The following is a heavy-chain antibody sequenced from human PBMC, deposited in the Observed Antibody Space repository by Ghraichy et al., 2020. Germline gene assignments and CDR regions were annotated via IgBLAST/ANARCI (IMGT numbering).Heavy chain of an antibody. CDR1: GGTFSSYA. V-gene: IGHV1-69*06. Sequence: SVKVSCKASGGTFSSYAISWVRQAPGQGLEWMGGIIPIFGTANYAQKFQGRVTITADKSTSTAYMELSSLRSEDTAVYYCARVQGYSNYYAVYSFDYWGQGTLVTVSS. D-gene: IGHD4-11*01. CDR3: ARVQGYSNYYAVYSFDY. J-gene: IGHJ4*02. CDR2: IIPIFGTA.